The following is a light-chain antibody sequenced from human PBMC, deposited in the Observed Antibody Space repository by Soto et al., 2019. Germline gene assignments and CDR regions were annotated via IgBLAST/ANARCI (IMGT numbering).Light chain of an antibody. V-gene: IGKV1-5*03. CDR2: GAS. CDR1: QNIDRW. CDR3: QQYNSYPWT. Sequence: DIQMTQSPSTLSASVGDRVTITCRASQNIDRWLAWYQQKPGKAPNLLIYGASNLESGVPSRFSGSGAGTEFTLTISSLRPDDFATNYCQQYNSYPWTFGQGTKVEIK. J-gene: IGKJ1*01.